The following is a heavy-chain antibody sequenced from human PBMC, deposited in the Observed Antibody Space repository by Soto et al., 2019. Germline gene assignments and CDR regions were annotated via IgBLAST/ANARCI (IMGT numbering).Heavy chain of an antibody. J-gene: IGHJ6*02. CDR3: VRAVVPAHYHYYGMDV. Sequence: SVKVSCKASGGSFSSYVITWVRQAPGQGPEWMGGIIPFFGTPNYAQKFQGRVTITADESTSTVYMELSSLRSEDTAAYFCVRAVVPAHYHYYGMDVWGQGTTVTVSS. D-gene: IGHD6-6*01. CDR2: IIPFFGTP. CDR1: GGSFSSYV. V-gene: IGHV1-69*13.